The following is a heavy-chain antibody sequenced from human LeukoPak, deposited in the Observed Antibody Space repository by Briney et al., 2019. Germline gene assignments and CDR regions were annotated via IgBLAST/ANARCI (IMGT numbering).Heavy chain of an antibody. V-gene: IGHV3-30*04. J-gene: IGHJ4*02. D-gene: IGHD3-10*01. CDR1: GVSFSTSG. CDR2: ISKDGRKN. CDR3: ARDLLNYGSAYYDVGIFDS. Sequence: PGGSLRLSCEASGVSFSTSGVHWVRQAPGKGREWMAVISKDGRKNNYADSVKGRFTISRDNSKSTLFLQMNSLRPEDTAIYYCARDLLNYGSAYYDVGIFDSWGQGTLVTVSS.